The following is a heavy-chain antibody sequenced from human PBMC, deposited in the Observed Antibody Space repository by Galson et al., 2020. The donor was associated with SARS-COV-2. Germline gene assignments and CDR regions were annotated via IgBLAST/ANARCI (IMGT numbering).Heavy chain of an antibody. J-gene: IGHJ6*02. D-gene: IGHD5-18*01. CDR1: GFTFSSYA. V-gene: IGHV3-30-3*01. Sequence: GGSLRLSCAASGFTFSSYAMHWVRQAPGKGLEWVAVISYDGSNKYYADSVKGRFTISRDNSKNTLYLQMNSLRAEDTAVYYCASSNTAMLIYYYYGMDVWGQGTTVTVSS. CDR3: ASSNTAMLIYYYYGMDV. CDR2: ISYDGSNK.